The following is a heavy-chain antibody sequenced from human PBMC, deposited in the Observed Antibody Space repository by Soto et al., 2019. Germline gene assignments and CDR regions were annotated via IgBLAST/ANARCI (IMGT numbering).Heavy chain of an antibody. V-gene: IGHV4-39*01. D-gene: IGHD1-7*01. J-gene: IGHJ6*03. CDR3: ARHGGSGTPFYYYYYYMDV. CDR2: IYYSGST. CDR1: GASISSGSYY. Sequence: QLQLQESGPGLVKPSETLSLNCTVSGASISSGSYYWGWIRQSPGKGLEWIGSIYYSGSTYYYPSLRGRVTLSVDTSKNQFSLNLSAVTAADTAVYYCARHGGSGTPFYYYYYYMDVWGKGTTVTVSS.